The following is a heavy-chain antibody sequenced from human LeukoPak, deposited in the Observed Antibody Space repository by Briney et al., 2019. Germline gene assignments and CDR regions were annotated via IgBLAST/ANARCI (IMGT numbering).Heavy chain of an antibody. Sequence: SETLSLTCTVSGGSISSSSYYWGWIRQPPGKGLEWIGSIYYSGSTYYNPSLKSRVTISVDTSKSQFSLKLSSVTAADTAVYYCARHQAVAGDFDYWGQGTLVTVSS. CDR3: ARHQAVAGDFDY. CDR1: GGSISSSSYY. J-gene: IGHJ4*02. CDR2: IYYSGST. V-gene: IGHV4-39*01. D-gene: IGHD6-19*01.